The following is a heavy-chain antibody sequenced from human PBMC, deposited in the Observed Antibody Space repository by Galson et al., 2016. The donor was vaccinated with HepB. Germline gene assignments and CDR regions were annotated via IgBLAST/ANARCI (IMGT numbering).Heavy chain of an antibody. J-gene: IGHJ4*02. CDR3: ASDADCSGGNFYFAS. V-gene: IGHV1-18*01. Sequence: SVKVSCKASGYTFTSYGTTWVRQAPGQGLEWMGWISVYNGNTNYAQRFRGRVTMTTDTSTSTAYMELRSLRSDDTAGYYCASDADCSGGNFYFASWGQGTLVTVPS. D-gene: IGHD2-15*01. CDR1: GYTFTSYG. CDR2: ISVYNGNT.